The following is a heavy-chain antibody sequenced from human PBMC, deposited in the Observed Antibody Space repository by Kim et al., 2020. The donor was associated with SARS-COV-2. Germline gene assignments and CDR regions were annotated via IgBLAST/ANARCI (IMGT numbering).Heavy chain of an antibody. CDR1: GFSLSTSGMC. J-gene: IGHJ6*02. D-gene: IGHD3-9*01. V-gene: IGHV2-70*01. CDR2: IDWDDDN. Sequence: SGPTLVNPTQTITLTCTFSGFSLSTSGMCVSWIRKPPGKALEWLALIDWDDDNYYSTSLKTRLTISKDTSKNQVVLTMTNMDPVDTATYYCARITYDILTGYHYGMDVWGHGTTVTVSS. CDR3: ARITYDILTGYHYGMDV.